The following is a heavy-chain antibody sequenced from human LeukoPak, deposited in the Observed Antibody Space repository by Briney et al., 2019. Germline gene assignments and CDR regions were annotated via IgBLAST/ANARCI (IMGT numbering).Heavy chain of an antibody. J-gene: IGHJ4*02. CDR3: ARDLAYSRLDY. D-gene: IGHD5-18*01. V-gene: IGHV3-7*01. Sequence: HTGGSLRLSCAVSGLTFSSSRMDWVRQAPGKGLEWVASINPDGNKKYSADSVKGRFTISRDNAENSLYLQMNSLRVEDTAFYYCARDLAYSRLDYWGQGMLVTVSS. CDR2: INPDGNKK. CDR1: GLTFSSSR.